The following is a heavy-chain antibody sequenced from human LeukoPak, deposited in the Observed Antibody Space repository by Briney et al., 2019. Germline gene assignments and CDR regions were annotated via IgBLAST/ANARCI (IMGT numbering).Heavy chain of an antibody. CDR1: GGSISSGGYY. CDR3: ARGQRTLSDAFDI. J-gene: IGHJ3*02. CDR2: IYYSGST. Sequence: SETLSLTCTVSGGSISSGGYYWSWIRQHPGKGLEWIGYIYYSGSTYYNPSLKSQVTISVDTSKNQFSLKLSSVTAADTAVYYCARGQRTLSDAFDIWGQGTMVTVSS. V-gene: IGHV4-31*01. D-gene: IGHD1-1*01.